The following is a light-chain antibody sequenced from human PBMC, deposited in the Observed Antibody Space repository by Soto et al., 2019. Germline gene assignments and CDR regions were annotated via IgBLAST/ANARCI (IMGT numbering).Light chain of an antibody. J-gene: IGKJ2*02. CDR3: QHTYSGLPCT. CDR1: QNIRTY. CDR2: AAS. V-gene: IGKV1-39*01. Sequence: DIQMTQSPSSLSASIGDRVTITCRASQNIRTYLNWYQQKPGKAPDLLVFAASNLQTGVPSRFSGGGSGTDFTLTIRSLQPDDFATSDGQHTYSGLPCTFGQGTKLESK.